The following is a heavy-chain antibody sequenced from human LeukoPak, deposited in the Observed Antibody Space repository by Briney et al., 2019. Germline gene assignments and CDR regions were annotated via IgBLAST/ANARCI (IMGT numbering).Heavy chain of an antibody. V-gene: IGHV3-33*06. CDR3: ANNFDY. J-gene: IGHJ4*02. CDR2: IYYDGSNK. CDR1: GFTFSNYG. Sequence: GSLRLSCAASGFTFSNYGMHWVRQAPGKGLEWVALIYYDGSNKYYTDSVKGRSTISRDNSKNTLYLQMDSLRAEDTAVYYCANNFDYWGQGTLVTVSS.